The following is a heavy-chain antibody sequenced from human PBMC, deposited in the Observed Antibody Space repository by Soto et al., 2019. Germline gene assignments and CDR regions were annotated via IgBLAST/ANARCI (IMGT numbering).Heavy chain of an antibody. Sequence: AASVKVSCKASGYTFTSYDINWVRQATGQGLEWMGWMNPNSGNTGYAQKFQGRVTMTRNTSISTAYMELSSLRSEDTAVYYCARGGPFSYSSSWYWPSDYYYGMDGWGQGTTVTVSS. J-gene: IGHJ6*02. D-gene: IGHD6-13*01. CDR2: MNPNSGNT. CDR1: GYTFTSYD. CDR3: ARGGPFSYSSSWYWPSDYYYGMDG. V-gene: IGHV1-8*01.